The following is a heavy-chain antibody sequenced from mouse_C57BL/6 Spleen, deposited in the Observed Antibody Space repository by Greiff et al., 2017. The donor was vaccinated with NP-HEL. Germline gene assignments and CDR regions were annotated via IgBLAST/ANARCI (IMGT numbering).Heavy chain of an antibody. V-gene: IGHV1-59*01. CDR3: ARGGRDYYAMDY. J-gene: IGHJ4*01. Sequence: QVQLQQPGAELVRPGTSVKLSCKASGYTFTSYWMHWVKQRPGQGLEWIGVIDPSDSYTNYNQKFKGKATLTVDTSSSTAYMQLSSLTSEDSAVYYCARGGRDYYAMDYWGQGTSVTVSS. CDR1: GYTFTSYW. CDR2: IDPSDSYT.